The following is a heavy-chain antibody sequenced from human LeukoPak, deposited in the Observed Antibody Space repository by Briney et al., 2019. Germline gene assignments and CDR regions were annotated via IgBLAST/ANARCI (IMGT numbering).Heavy chain of an antibody. J-gene: IGHJ4*02. CDR2: ISWNSGSI. CDR1: GFTFDDYA. Sequence: PGRSLRLSCAASGFTFDDYAMHWVRQAPGKGLEWVSGISWNSGSIGYADSVKGRFTISRDNAKNSLYLQMNSLRAEDTALYYCAKGVWLLYYFDYWGQGTLVTVSS. D-gene: IGHD3-10*01. CDR3: AKGVWLLYYFDY. V-gene: IGHV3-9*01.